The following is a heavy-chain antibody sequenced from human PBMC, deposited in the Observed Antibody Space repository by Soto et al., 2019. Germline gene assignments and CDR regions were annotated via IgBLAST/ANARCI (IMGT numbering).Heavy chain of an antibody. CDR3: ARESLPDGAYPYYDMDV. V-gene: IGHV1-46*01. CDR1: GYTFTTYY. J-gene: IGHJ6*02. Sequence: ASVKVSCKASGYTFTTYYMHWVRQAPGQGLEWVGVINPSGGSTTYAQKFQGRVSMARDTSTSTVYMELSSLRSEDTAVYYCARESLPDGAYPYYDMDVWGQGTTVTVSS. CDR2: INPSGGST. D-gene: IGHD2-21*01.